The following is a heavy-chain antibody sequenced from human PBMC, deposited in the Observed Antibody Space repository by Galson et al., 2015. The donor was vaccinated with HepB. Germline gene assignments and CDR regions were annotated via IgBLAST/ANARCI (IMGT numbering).Heavy chain of an antibody. CDR2: IRGRGDST. CDR1: GFTFSSYA. D-gene: IGHD6-13*01. Sequence: SLRLSCAASGFTFSSYAMSWVRQAPGKGLEWVSGIRGRGDSTDYADSVKGRFTISRDNSKNTLYLQMNSLRAEDTAVYYCVKDSILAAGRGSDWFTPLGQGTLVTVSS. J-gene: IGHJ5*02. V-gene: IGHV3-23*01. CDR3: VKDSILAAGRGSDWFTP.